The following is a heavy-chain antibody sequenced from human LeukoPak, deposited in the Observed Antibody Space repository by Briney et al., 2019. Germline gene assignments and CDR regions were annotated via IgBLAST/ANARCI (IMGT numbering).Heavy chain of an antibody. Sequence: GGSLRLSCAASGFTFSSYAMHWVRQAPGKGLGWVAVISYDGSNKYYADSVKGRFTISRDNSKNTLYLQMNSLRAEDTAVYYCARENAGGWLRGYFDYWGQGTLVTVSS. CDR1: GFTFSSYA. V-gene: IGHV3-30*04. D-gene: IGHD5-12*01. J-gene: IGHJ4*02. CDR3: ARENAGGWLRGYFDY. CDR2: ISYDGSNK.